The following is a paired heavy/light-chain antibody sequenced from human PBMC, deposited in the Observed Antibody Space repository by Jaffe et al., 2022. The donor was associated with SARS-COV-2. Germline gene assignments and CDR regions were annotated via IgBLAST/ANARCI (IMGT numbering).Heavy chain of an antibody. CDR2: ISHDGSNK. CDR3: AKDLTRIVLIVAASVDY. D-gene: IGHD2-15*01. J-gene: IGHJ4*02. CDR1: GFSFSSYG. V-gene: IGHV3-30*18. Sequence: QVQLVESGGGVVHPGTSLRLSCAASGFSFSSYGMHWVRQAPGKGLEWVAVISHDGSNKYYADSVKGRFTISRDKSKNTLYLQMNSLRAEDTALYYCAKDLTRIVLIVAASVDYWGQGTLVTVSS.
Light chain of an antibody. Sequence: QTVVTQEPSLTVSPGGTVTLTCASSTGAVTSGYYPNWFQQKPGRAPRSLIYSTNNKHSWTPARFSGSLLGGKAALTLSGVQPEDEAEYYCLLYYGGAQVFGGGTKLTVL. J-gene: IGLJ3*02. CDR1: TGAVTSGYY. CDR2: STN. V-gene: IGLV7-43*01. CDR3: LLYYGGAQV.